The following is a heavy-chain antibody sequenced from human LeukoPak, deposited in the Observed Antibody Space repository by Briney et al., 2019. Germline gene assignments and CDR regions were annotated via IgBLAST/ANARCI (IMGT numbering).Heavy chain of an antibody. CDR3: ASVYLYGMDV. V-gene: IGHV1-24*01. CDR1: GYTLTEVS. J-gene: IGHJ6*02. CDR2: FDPEDGET. D-gene: IGHD2-8*01. Sequence: ASVKVSCKVSGYTLTEVSMHWVRQAPGKGLEWMGGFDPEDGETIYAQKFQGRVTMTRDTPTNTVYMELSSLRTEDTAVYYCASVYLYGMDVWGQGTTVTVSS.